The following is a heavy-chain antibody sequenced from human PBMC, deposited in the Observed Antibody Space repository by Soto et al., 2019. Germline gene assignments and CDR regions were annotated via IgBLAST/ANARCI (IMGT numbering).Heavy chain of an antibody. CDR2: INPSGGST. CDR3: ARESIAAAGTRDLDY. Sequence: QVQLVQSGAEVKKPGASVKVSCKASGYTFTSYYMHWVRQAPGQGLEWMGIINPSGGSTSYAQKFQCRVTITRDTSTSTVYMELRSLRSEDTAVYYCARESIAAAGTRDLDYWGQGTLVTVSS. D-gene: IGHD6-13*01. V-gene: IGHV1-46*01. J-gene: IGHJ4*02. CDR1: GYTFTSYY.